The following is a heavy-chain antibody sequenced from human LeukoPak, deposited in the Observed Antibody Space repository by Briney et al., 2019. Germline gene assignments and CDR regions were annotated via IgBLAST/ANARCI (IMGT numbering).Heavy chain of an antibody. CDR2: IYTSGST. V-gene: IGHV4-61*02. CDR1: GGSISSGSYY. D-gene: IGHD3-10*01. Sequence: SETLSLTRTVSGGSISSGSYYCSWIRQPAGKGLEWIGRIYTSGSTNYNPSLKSRVTISVDTSKNQCSLKLSSVTAADTAVYYCARESGSELLWFGELSYYFDYWGQGTLVTVSS. CDR3: ARESGSELLWFGELSYYFDY. J-gene: IGHJ4*02.